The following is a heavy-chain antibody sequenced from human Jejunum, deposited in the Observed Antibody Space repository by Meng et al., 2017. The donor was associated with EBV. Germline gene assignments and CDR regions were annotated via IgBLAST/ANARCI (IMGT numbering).Heavy chain of an antibody. CDR1: GFTFSTYW. V-gene: IGHV3-74*01. CDR3: SRDLVGQYDD. Sequence: EVQLVESXXAXVXXGGXLRLSCASSGFTFSTYWMHWVRQAPGKGLVWVSRINENGRTTTYADSVKGRFTISRDNTKNILFLQMNSLRAEDTAVYFCSRDLVGQYDDWGQVTLVTVS. J-gene: IGHJ4*02. CDR2: INENGRTT.